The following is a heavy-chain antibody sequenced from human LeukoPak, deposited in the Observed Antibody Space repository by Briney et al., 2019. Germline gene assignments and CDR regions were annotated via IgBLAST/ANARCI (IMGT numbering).Heavy chain of an antibody. CDR3: ARVIGYDSSGYYHMDAFDI. J-gene: IGHJ3*02. V-gene: IGHV4-4*07. Sequence: SETLSLTCTVSGRSISSYYWSWIRQPAGKGLEWIGRIYTSGSTNYNPSLKSRVTMSVDTSKNQFSLKLSSVTAADTAVYYCARVIGYDSSGYYHMDAFDIWGQGTMVTVSS. CDR1: GRSISSYY. D-gene: IGHD3-22*01. CDR2: IYTSGST.